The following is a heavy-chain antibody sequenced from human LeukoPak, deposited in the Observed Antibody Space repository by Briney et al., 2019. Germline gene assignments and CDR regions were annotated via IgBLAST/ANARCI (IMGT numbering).Heavy chain of an antibody. Sequence: ASVKVSCKASGGTFSSYATSWVRQAPGQGLGWMGGIIPIFGTANYAQKFQGRVTITADESTSTAYMELSSLRSEDTAVYYCARDLGYGDHNAFDIWGQGTMVTVSS. J-gene: IGHJ3*02. D-gene: IGHD4-17*01. CDR2: IIPIFGTA. CDR1: GGTFSSYA. V-gene: IGHV1-69*13. CDR3: ARDLGYGDHNAFDI.